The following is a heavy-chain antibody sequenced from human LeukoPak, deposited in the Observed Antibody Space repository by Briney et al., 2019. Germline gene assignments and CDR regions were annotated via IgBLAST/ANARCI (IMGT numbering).Heavy chain of an antibody. D-gene: IGHD3-22*01. V-gene: IGHV4-30-4*01. Sequence: SETLSLTCTVSGGSISSGDYYWSWIRQPPGKGLEWIGYIYYSGSTYYNPSHKSRVTISVDASKNQFSLKLSSVTAADTAVYYCARGRYYDSSGYYLDGDYWGQGTLVTVSS. CDR3: ARGRYYDSSGYYLDGDY. J-gene: IGHJ4*02. CDR1: GGSISSGDYY. CDR2: IYYSGST.